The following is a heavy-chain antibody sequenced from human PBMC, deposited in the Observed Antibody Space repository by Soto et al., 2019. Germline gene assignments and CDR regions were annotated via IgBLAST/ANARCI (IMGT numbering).Heavy chain of an antibody. CDR2: IYWDDDK. V-gene: IGHV2-5*02. J-gene: IGHJ4*02. CDR1: GFSLSTSGVG. Sequence: QITLKESGPTLVKPTQTLSGFSLSTSGVGVGWIRQPPGKALEWLALIYWDDDKRYSPSLKSRLTITKDTSKNQVVLTMTNMDPVDTATYYCAHKSRATPRQYSFDYWGQGTLVTVSS. D-gene: IGHD1-1*01. CDR3: AHKSRATPRQYSFDY.